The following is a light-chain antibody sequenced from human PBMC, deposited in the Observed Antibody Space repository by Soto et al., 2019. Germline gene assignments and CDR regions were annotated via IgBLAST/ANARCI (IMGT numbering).Light chain of an antibody. J-gene: IGKJ5*01. CDR1: QGINNY. CDR3: QQINSLPIT. Sequence: DIQLTQSPSFLSASVGDRVTITCRSSQGINNYLAWYQQKPGKAPKLLIHTVSTLQSGIPSRFSGSGSGTEFTLTISSLQPDDFASYYCQQINSLPITFGQGTR. V-gene: IGKV1-9*01. CDR2: TVS.